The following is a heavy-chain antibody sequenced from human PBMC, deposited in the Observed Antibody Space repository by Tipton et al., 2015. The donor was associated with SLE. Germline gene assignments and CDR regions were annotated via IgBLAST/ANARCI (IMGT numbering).Heavy chain of an antibody. V-gene: IGHV7-4-1*02. CDR2: INTNTGNP. CDR3: ASEYCSISSCYTSSFDY. D-gene: IGHD2-2*02. Sequence: QVQLVQSGSELKKPGASVKVSCKASGHTFSSYSINWVRQAPGQGLEWMGWINTNTGNPTYAQGFTGRFVFSLDTSVSTAYLQISSLKTEDTAVYYCASEYCSISSCYTSSFDYWGQGTLVTVSS. CDR1: GHTFSSYS. J-gene: IGHJ4*02.